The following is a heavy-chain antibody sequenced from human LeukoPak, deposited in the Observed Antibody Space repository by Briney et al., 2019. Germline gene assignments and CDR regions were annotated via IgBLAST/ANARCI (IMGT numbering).Heavy chain of an antibody. Sequence: PSDSLSLTWTVFGGSISSYDGSWIRQPAGKGLEWSGRIYPSGSTNYNPSLTRRVTMSVDTSKKQFSLKLSSVTATDTAVYYSASGGRLLTDAYWGQGTLVTVSS. CDR2: IYPSGST. D-gene: IGHD2-21*02. V-gene: IGHV4-4*07. CDR1: GGSISSYD. CDR3: ASGGRLLTDAY. J-gene: IGHJ4*02.